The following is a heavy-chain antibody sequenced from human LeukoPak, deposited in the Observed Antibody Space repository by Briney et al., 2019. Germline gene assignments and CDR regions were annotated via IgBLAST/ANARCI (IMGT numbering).Heavy chain of an antibody. CDR3: AKGRNSYGYGLAFDI. D-gene: IGHD5-18*01. J-gene: IGHJ3*02. Sequence: GGSLRLSCAASGFTFSSYEMNWVRQAPGKGLEWVSYISSSGSTIYYADSVKGRFTISRDNSKNTLYLQMNSLRAEDTAVYYCAKGRNSYGYGLAFDIWGQGTMVTVSS. V-gene: IGHV3-48*03. CDR1: GFTFSSYE. CDR2: ISSSGSTI.